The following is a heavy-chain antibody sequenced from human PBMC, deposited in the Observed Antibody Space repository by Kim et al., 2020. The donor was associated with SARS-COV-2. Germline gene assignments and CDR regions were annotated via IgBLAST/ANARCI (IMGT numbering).Heavy chain of an antibody. J-gene: IGHJ4*02. CDR3: AKRMDGMYYFDY. Sequence: YYADSVKGRFTISRDSSKSTLYLQMNSLGAEDTAIYYCAKRMDGMYYFDYWGPGTLVTVSS. V-gene: IGHV3-23*01. D-gene: IGHD1-26*01.